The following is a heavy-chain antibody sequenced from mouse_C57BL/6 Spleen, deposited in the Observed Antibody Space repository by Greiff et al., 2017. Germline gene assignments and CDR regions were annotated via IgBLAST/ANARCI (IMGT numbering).Heavy chain of an antibody. J-gene: IGHJ4*01. CDR3: AQGGYSNYGEGGMDY. CDR1: GFSLTSYG. CDR2: IWRGGRR. V-gene: IGHV2-5*01. D-gene: IGHD2-5*01. Sequence: VKLMESGPGLVQPSQSLSITCTVSGFSLTSYGVHWVRQSPGKGLEWLGVIWRGGRRDYNAAFMYRLSITKDNSKSQVFFIMNSLQADDTAIYYCAQGGYSNYGEGGMDYWGQGTSVTVSS.